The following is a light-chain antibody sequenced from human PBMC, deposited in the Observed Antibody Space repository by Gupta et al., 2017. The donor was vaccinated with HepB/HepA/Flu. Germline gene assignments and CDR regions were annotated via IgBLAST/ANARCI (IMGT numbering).Light chain of an antibody. V-gene: IGKV4-1*01. CDR3: QQYYSTPQT. Sequence: DILMTHSPDSLAVSLGERATINCKPSQGVGNYLAWYQIKPGQPPKLLIYWASTRESGVPDRFSGSGSGTDFTLTISSPQAEDVAVYYCQQYYSTPQTFGGGTKVEIK. CDR1: QGVGNY. CDR2: WAS. J-gene: IGKJ4*01.